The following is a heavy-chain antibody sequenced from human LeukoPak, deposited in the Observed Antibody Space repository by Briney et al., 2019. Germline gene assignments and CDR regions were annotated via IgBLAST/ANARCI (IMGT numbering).Heavy chain of an antibody. CDR1: GFTFSSYA. CDR3: AKEVVVDYYFDY. Sequence: SGGTLRLSCAASGFTFSSYAMSWVRQAPGKGLDWVSAISGSGGSTYYADSVKGRFTISRENSKNTLYLQMNSLRAEDTAVYYCAKEVVVDYYFDYWGQGTLVTVSS. V-gene: IGHV3-23*01. J-gene: IGHJ4*02. CDR2: ISGSGGST. D-gene: IGHD2-15*01.